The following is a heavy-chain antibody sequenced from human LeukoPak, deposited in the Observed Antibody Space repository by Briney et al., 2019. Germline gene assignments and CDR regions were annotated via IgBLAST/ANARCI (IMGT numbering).Heavy chain of an antibody. V-gene: IGHV4-59*01. CDR1: GGSISDDY. J-gene: IGHJ4*02. CDR2: IHYSGTT. CDR3: ARGAGWYNY. D-gene: IGHD6-19*01. Sequence: SETLSLTCTVSGGSISDDYWSWLRQPPGEGLEWIAHIHYSGTTNYNPSLKSRVTISIDTSKKQFSLKVNSVTAADTAVYYCARGAGWYNYWGQGTLVTVSS.